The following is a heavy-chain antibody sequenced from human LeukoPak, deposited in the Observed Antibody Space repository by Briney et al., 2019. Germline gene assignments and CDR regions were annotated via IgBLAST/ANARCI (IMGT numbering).Heavy chain of an antibody. CDR2: ISSSRSYI. J-gene: IGHJ4*02. CDR1: GFTFSTYS. D-gene: IGHD3-9*01. V-gene: IGHV3-21*01. CDR3: ARDQTDYETLTGYLFFDY. Sequence: GGSLRLSCAASGFTFSTYSMNWVRQAPGKGLEWVSSISSSRSYIYYADSVKGRFTISRDNAKNSLYLQMNSLRAQDTAVYYCARDQTDYETLTGYLFFDYWSQGTLVTVSS.